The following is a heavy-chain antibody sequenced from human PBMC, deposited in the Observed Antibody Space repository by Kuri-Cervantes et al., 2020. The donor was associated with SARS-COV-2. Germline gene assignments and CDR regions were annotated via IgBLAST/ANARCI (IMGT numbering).Heavy chain of an antibody. J-gene: IGHJ4*02. CDR3: ANDPNRIHY. CDR2: INGDSTVI. Sequence: GESLKISCAVSGFSFNDQHMSWIRQAPGKGLEWVSHINGDSTVIEYADSVKGRFIISRDNAKKSLYLQMNSLRAEDTAVYYCANDPNRIHYWGQGALVTVSS. D-gene: IGHD2/OR15-2a*01. CDR1: GFSFNDQH. V-gene: IGHV3-11*01.